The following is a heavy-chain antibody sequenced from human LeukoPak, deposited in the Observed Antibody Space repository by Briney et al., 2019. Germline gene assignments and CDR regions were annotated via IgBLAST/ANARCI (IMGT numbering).Heavy chain of an antibody. CDR1: GFTFSRFE. J-gene: IGHJ4*02. CDR2: ISTGTYI. D-gene: IGHD5-18*01. Sequence: GGSLRLSRVASGFTFSRFEMNWVRQAPGKGLEWISHISTGTYIAYTDSVKGRFTISRDNSKNTLYLQMNSLRAEDTAVYYCAKDLGWIQLWFDYRGQGTLVTVSS. CDR3: AKDLGWIQLWFDY. V-gene: IGHV3-23*01.